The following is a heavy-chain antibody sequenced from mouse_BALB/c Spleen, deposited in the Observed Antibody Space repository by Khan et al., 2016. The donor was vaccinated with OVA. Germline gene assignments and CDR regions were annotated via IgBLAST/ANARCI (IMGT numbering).Heavy chain of an antibody. V-gene: IGHV5-17*02. J-gene: IGHJ2*01. CDR2: ISGDISTI. CDR3: ATSYFYGYCFNY. Sequence: EVELVESGGGLVQPGGSRKLSCAASGFTFRNYGMHWVRQAPEKGLEWVAFISGDISTIYYEDTVKGRLTISRDNPKNTLFLQMTSLMSEDTTRYYCATSYFYGYCFNYWGPGTTLTVSS. D-gene: IGHD1-1*01. CDR1: GFTFRNYG.